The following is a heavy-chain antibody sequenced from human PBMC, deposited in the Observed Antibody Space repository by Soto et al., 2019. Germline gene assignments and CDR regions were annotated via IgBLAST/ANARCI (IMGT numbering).Heavy chain of an antibody. Sequence: SETLSLTCSLSGGAISGYYWSWIRQPPGKGLEWIGYVSFGGITDYHPSLKSRVTMSIDTSKNQFSLKMISVTAADTAVYYCARHGSDSGWFLFDPWGQGALVTVSS. CDR2: VSFGGIT. CDR3: ARHGSDSGWFLFDP. CDR1: GGAISGYY. V-gene: IGHV4-59*08. J-gene: IGHJ5*02. D-gene: IGHD6-19*01.